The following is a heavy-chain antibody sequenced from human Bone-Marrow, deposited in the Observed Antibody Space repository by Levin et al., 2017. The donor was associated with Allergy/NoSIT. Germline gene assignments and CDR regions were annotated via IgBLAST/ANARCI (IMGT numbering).Heavy chain of an antibody. CDR2: VKSEAEGGSI. J-gene: IGHJ6*02. CDR3: TKDLRYNYGYQGSPDHYYHYFGMDV. CDR1: GVTVIYAW. Sequence: PGGSLRLSCAASGVTVIYAWMSWVRQTPGKGLEWVGRVKSEAEGGSIDYAAPVKGRFTISRDDAKNTLYLQMNSLQTEDTGIYFCTKDLRYNYGYQGSPDHYYHYFGMDVWGQGTTVTVSS. V-gene: IGHV3-15*01. D-gene: IGHD5-18*01.